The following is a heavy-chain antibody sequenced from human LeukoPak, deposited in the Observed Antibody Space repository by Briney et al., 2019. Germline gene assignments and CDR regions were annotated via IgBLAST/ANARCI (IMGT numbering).Heavy chain of an antibody. CDR2: ISSSSSYI. J-gene: IGHJ4*02. V-gene: IGHV3-21*01. CDR3: ARDRELGMDY. CDR1: GFTFSSYW. Sequence: PGGSLRLSCAASGFTFSSYWMHWVRQAPGKGLEWVSSISSSSSYIYYADSVKGRFTISRDNAKNSLYLQMNSLRAEDTAVYYCARDRELGMDYWGQGTLVTVSS. D-gene: IGHD7-27*01.